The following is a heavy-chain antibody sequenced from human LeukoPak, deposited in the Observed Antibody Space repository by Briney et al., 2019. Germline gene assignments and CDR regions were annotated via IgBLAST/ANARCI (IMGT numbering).Heavy chain of an antibody. J-gene: IGHJ6*02. D-gene: IGHD2-2*02. Sequence: GESLKISCKGSGYSFMDYWIGWVRQMPGKGPEWMGIIFPHDSDIKYNPSFQGQVTISVDKSISTAYVQWSSLKASDTAIYYCSKNRIRGCTDTNCYTSYFYYGMDVWGQGTTVTVSS. CDR3: SKNRIRGCTDTNCYTSYFYYGMDV. CDR1: GYSFMDYW. V-gene: IGHV5-51*01. CDR2: IFPHDSDI.